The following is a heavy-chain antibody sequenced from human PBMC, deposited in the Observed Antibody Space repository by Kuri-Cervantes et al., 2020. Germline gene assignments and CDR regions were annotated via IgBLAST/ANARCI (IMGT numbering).Heavy chain of an antibody. V-gene: IGHV3-21*03. D-gene: IGHD3-16*01. CDR3: ARDSLGDDDWYFDL. J-gene: IGHJ2*01. CDR2: ISSSSSYK. Sequence: GGSLRLSCTASGFTFSIYSMNWVRQAPGKGLEWVSSISSSSSYKYYADSVKGRFTISRDNAKNSLYLQMNRLRAGDTAVYYCARDSLGDDDWYFDLWGRGTLVTVSS. CDR1: GFTFSIYS.